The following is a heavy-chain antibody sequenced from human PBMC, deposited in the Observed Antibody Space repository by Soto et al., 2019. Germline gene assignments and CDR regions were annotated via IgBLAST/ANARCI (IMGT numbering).Heavy chain of an antibody. CDR2: INHSGST. J-gene: IGHJ4*02. CDR3: ARGKWGATTVTKYCFDY. D-gene: IGHD4-17*01. Sequence: SETLSLTCAVYGGSFSGYYWSWIRQPPGKGLEWIGEINHSGSTNYNPSLKSRVTISVDTSKNQFSLKLSSVTAADTAVYYCARGKWGATTVTKYCFDYWGQGTLVTVS. CDR1: GGSFSGYY. V-gene: IGHV4-34*01.